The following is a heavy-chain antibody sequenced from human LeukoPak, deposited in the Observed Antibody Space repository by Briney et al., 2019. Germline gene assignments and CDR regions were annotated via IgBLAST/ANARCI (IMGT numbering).Heavy chain of an antibody. D-gene: IGHD3-22*01. V-gene: IGHV1-46*01. CDR3: ARSHSYYYDSSGYYSDY. Sequence: ASVKVSCKTSGYTFTIYYMHWVRQAPGRGLEWMGIINPSGGSTSYAQKFQGRVTMTRDTSTSTVYMELSSLRSEDTAVYYCARSHSYYYDSSGYYSDYWGQGTLVTVSS. J-gene: IGHJ4*02. CDR1: GYTFTIYY. CDR2: INPSGGST.